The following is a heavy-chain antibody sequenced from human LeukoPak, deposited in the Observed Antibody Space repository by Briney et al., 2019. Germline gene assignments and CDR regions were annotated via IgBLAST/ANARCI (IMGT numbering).Heavy chain of an antibody. CDR3: AKGSIAARPSYYYYYMDV. D-gene: IGHD6-6*01. CDR2: IYPSGST. CDR1: GGSISSYY. J-gene: IGHJ6*03. Sequence: SETLSLTCTVSGGSISSYYWSWIRQPAAKGLEWIGRIYPSGSTNYNPSLKSRVTMSVDTSKNQFSLKLSSVTAADTAVYYCAKGSIAARPSYYYYYMDVWGKGTTVTVSS. V-gene: IGHV4-4*07.